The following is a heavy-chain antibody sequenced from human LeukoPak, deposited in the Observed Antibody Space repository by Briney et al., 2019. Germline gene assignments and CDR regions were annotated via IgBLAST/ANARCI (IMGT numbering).Heavy chain of an antibody. V-gene: IGHV3-23*01. CDR2: HSGSGGST. Sequence: GGSLRLSCAASVHTFSSYAMSGVPQAPGEGVEGVSCHSGSGGSTYYTDSVKGRFNISRDNSKNTLYLQMNSLRAEDTAVYYCAKTLSKYCYYYGMDVWGQGTTVTVSS. D-gene: IGHD2/OR15-2a*01. J-gene: IGHJ6*02. CDR3: AKTLSKYCYYYGMDV. CDR1: VHTFSSYA.